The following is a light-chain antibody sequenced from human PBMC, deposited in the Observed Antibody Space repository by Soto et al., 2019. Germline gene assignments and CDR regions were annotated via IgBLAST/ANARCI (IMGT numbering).Light chain of an antibody. CDR1: QSVDSNY. CDR3: QQYGTPRSVT. Sequence: EIFLTQSPGTLSLSPGEEATLSCGASQSVDSNYLAWYQQKPGHTPRLIIYGSSGRADGIPHSFSGSGFGTDFTLTISKVEPEDFAVYYCQQYGTPRSVTFGQGTRLEIK. J-gene: IGKJ5*01. V-gene: IGKV3-20*01. CDR2: GSS.